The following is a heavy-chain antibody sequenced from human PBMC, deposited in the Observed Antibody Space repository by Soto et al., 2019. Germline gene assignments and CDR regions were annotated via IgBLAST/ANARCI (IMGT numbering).Heavy chain of an antibody. V-gene: IGHV4-39*01. CDR3: ASLEMATIRFDY. Sequence: PSETLSLTCTVSGGSISSSSYYWGWIRQPPGKGLEWIGSIYYSGSTYYNPSLKSRVTISVDTSKNQFSLKLSSVTAADTAVYYCASLEMATIRFDYWGQGTLVTVSS. CDR2: IYYSGST. D-gene: IGHD5-12*01. J-gene: IGHJ4*02. CDR1: GGSISSSSYY.